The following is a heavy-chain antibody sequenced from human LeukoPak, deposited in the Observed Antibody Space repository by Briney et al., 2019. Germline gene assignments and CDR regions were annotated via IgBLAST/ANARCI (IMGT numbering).Heavy chain of an antibody. CDR1: GDSISSDGYA. D-gene: IGHD3-22*01. J-gene: IGHJ4*02. CDR3: ARDNDYYDSSGYPGSFDT. V-gene: IGHV4-30-4*07. CDR2: IYYSGST. Sequence: SETLSLTCTVSGDSISSDGYAWNWIRQPPGKGLEWIGYIYYSGSTYFNPSLKSRVTMSVDTSKNQFSLRLSSVTAADTAVYYCARDNDYYDSSGYPGSFDTWGQGILVTVSS.